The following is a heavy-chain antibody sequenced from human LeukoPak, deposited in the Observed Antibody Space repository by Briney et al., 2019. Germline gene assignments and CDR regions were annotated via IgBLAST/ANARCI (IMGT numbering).Heavy chain of an antibody. J-gene: IGHJ4*02. CDR3: ARGYGDFRVEGRYFHS. V-gene: IGHV4-59*01. Sequence: PSETLSLTCTVSDGSITNYDWSWVRQPPGKGLEFIGHVHYSGTTNYNPSLRSRVTISIDTSKQHFFLKLKSVTAADTAVYYCARGYGDFRVEGRYFHSWGQGTLVTASS. D-gene: IGHD4-17*01. CDR1: DGSITNYD. CDR2: VHYSGTT.